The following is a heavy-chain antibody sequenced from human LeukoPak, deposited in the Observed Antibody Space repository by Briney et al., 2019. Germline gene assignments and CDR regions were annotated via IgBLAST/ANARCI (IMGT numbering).Heavy chain of an antibody. V-gene: IGHV3-74*01. CDR2: INNDGSGT. CDR1: GFTFSSYW. CDR3: ARDSRGGRGVRNAFDI. Sequence: GGSLRLSCAASGFTFSSYWMHWVRQAPGKGPVWVSRINNDGSGTTYADSVKGRFTISRDDAKNTLYLQMNSLRAEDTAVYYCARDSRGGRGVRNAFDIWGQGTMVTVSS. D-gene: IGHD3-10*01. J-gene: IGHJ3*02.